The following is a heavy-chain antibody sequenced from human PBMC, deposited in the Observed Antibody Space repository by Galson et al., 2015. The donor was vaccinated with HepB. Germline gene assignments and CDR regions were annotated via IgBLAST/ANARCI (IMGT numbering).Heavy chain of an antibody. J-gene: IGHJ4*02. CDR2: ISAYNGNT. V-gene: IGHV1-18*01. Sequence: SVKVSCKASGYTFTSYGISWVRQAPGRGLERMGWISAYNGNTNYAQKLQGRVTMTPDTSTSTAYMELRSLISDDTAVYYCARGLWRGATHFDYWGQGTLVTVSS. CDR1: GYTFTSYG. D-gene: IGHD1-26*01. CDR3: ARGLWRGATHFDY.